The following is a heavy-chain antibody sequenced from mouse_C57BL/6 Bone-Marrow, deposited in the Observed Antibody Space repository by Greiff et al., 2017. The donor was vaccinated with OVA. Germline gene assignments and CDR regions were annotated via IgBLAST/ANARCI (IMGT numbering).Heavy chain of an antibody. CDR2: IWSGGST. Sequence: QVQLQQSGPGLVQPSQSLSITCTVSGFSLTSYGVHWVRQSPGKGLEWRGVIWSGGSTDYNAAFISRLSISKDNSKSQVFFKMNSLQADDTAIYYCARRGFGVFEAVAYGGQGNLVLFS. J-gene: IGHJ3*01. CDR1: GFSLTSYG. D-gene: IGHD1-1*02. CDR3: ARRGFGVFEAVAY. V-gene: IGHV2-2*01.